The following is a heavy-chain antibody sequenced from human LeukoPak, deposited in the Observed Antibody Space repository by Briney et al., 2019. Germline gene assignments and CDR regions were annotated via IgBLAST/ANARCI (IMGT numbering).Heavy chain of an antibody. CDR2: ISTSSSYI. CDR1: GFTVSSYS. V-gene: IGHV3-21*01. D-gene: IGHD6-13*01. J-gene: IGHJ6*02. Sequence: PGGSLRLSCAASGFTVSSYSMNWVRQAPGKGLEWVSSISTSSSYIYYADSVKGRFTISRDNAKNSLYLQMNSLRAEDTAVYYCARNKGIAAAELYYYYGMDVWGQGTTVTVSS. CDR3: ARNKGIAAAELYYYYGMDV.